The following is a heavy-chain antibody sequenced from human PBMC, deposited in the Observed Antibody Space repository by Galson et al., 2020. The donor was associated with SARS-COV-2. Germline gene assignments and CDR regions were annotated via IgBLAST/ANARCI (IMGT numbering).Heavy chain of an antibody. J-gene: IGHJ3*02. V-gene: IGHV3-7*01. Sequence: GGSLRLSCAASGFTFSSYWMSWVRQAPGKGLEWVANIKQDGSEKYYVDSVKGRFTISRDNAKNSLYLQMNSLRAEDTAVYYCARVIGVIITGNAFDIWGQGTMVTVSS. CDR1: GFTFSSYW. CDR3: ARVIGVIITGNAFDI. D-gene: IGHD3-10*01. CDR2: IKQDGSEK.